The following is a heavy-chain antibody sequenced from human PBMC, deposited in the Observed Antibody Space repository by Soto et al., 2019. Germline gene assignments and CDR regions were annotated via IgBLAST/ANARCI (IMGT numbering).Heavy chain of an antibody. D-gene: IGHD6-6*01. CDR3: ARDSSPGAFDI. CDR1: GFTVSSNY. CDR2: IYSGGST. V-gene: IGHV3-66*01. Sequence: EVQLVESGGGLVQPGGSLRLSCAASGFTVSSNYMSWVRQAPGKGLEWVSVIYSGGSTYYADSVKGRFTISRDNSKNTLYLHMNSLRAEDTAVYYCARDSSPGAFDIWGQGTMVTVSS. J-gene: IGHJ3*02.